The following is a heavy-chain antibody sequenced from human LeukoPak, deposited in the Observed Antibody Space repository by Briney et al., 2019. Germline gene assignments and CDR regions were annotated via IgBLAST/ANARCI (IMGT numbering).Heavy chain of an antibody. CDR2: ISWNGGSI. CDR1: GFTFDDYA. D-gene: IGHD6-19*01. J-gene: IGHJ4*02. V-gene: IGHV3-9*03. CDR3: AKDISTAVAGTGYFDY. Sequence: GGSLRLSCAASGFTFDDYAMHWVRQAPGKGLEWVSGISWNGGSIGYADSVKGRFTISRDNAKNSLNLQMNSLRAEDMALYYCAKDISTAVAGTGYFDYWGQGTLVTVSS.